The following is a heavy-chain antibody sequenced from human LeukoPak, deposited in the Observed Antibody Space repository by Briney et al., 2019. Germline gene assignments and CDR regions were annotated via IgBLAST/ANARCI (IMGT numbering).Heavy chain of an antibody. D-gene: IGHD2-21*02. V-gene: IGHV4-31*03. Sequence: SQTLSLTCTVSGGSISSGGYYWSWIRQHPGKGLEWIGYIYYSGSTYYNPPLKSRVTISVDTSKNQFSLKLSSVTAADTAVYYCARGCGGDCADAFDIWGQGTMVTVSS. J-gene: IGHJ3*02. CDR2: IYYSGST. CDR1: GGSISSGGYY. CDR3: ARGCGGDCADAFDI.